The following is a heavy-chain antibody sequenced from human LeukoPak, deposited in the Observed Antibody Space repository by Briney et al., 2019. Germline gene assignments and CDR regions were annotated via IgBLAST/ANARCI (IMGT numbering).Heavy chain of an antibody. CDR3: ARWDWNYYYFDY. CDR1: GGSFSGYY. V-gene: IGHV4-34*01. CDR2: INHSGST. J-gene: IGHJ4*02. Sequence: PSETLSLTCAVYGGSFSGYYWSWIRQPPGKGLEWIGEINHSGSTNYNPSLKSRVTISVDTSKNQFSLKLSSVTAADTAVYYCARWDWNYYYFDYWGQGTLVTVSS. D-gene: IGHD1-7*01.